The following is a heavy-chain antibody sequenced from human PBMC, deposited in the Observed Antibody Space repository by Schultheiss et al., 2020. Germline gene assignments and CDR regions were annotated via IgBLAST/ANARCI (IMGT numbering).Heavy chain of an antibody. D-gene: IGHD6-13*01. CDR1: GFTFSSHS. V-gene: IGHV3-30*04. J-gene: IGHJ4*02. Sequence: GGSLILSCAASGFTFSSHSMHWVRQAPGKGLEWVAVISDDGRGNQYADSVKGRFTISRDNSRHTLYLEMSSLRPEDTAFYFCAREVATAGKSEFDYWGQGTLVTVSS. CDR2: ISDDGRGN. CDR3: AREVATAGKSEFDY.